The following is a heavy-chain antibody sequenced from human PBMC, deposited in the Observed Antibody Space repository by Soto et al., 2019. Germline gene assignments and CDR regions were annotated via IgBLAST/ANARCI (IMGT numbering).Heavy chain of an antibody. D-gene: IGHD3-22*01. CDR1: GFTFSSYA. Sequence: EAQLLESGGGLVQPGGSERLSCAASGFTFSSYAMSWVRQAPGKGLEWVSPISGSGGSTYYADSVKGRFTISRDNSKNTLYLQMNSLRAEYTAVHYCAKARADYYDSSGYPVDYWGQGTVVTVSS. V-gene: IGHV3-23*01. CDR3: AKARADYYDSSGYPVDY. CDR2: ISGSGGST. J-gene: IGHJ4*02.